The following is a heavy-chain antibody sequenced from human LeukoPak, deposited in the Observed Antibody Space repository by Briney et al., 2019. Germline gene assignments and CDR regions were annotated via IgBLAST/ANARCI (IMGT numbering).Heavy chain of an antibody. V-gene: IGHV4-30-2*01. J-gene: IGHJ3*02. Sequence: SQTLSLTCAVSGGSISSGGYSWSWIRQPPGKGLEWIGYIYHSGSTYYNPSLKSRVTKSVDRSKNQFSLKLSSVTAADTAVYYCARASSGYYYDAFDIWGQGTMVTVSS. CDR1: GGSISSGGYS. CDR2: IYHSGST. CDR3: ARASSGYYYDAFDI. D-gene: IGHD3-22*01.